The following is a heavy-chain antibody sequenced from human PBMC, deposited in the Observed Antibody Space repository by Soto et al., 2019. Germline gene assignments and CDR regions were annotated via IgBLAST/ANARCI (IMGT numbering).Heavy chain of an antibody. V-gene: IGHV1-69*02. D-gene: IGHD3-10*01. Sequence: QVQLVQSGAEVKKPGSSVRLSCTASGDTFSFYTISWVRQAPGQGPEWMGRIIRMVGMADYPQKVQGRVTISADKSTSTAYMVLSSLRSDDTAVYFCATNYGSGSTHFDYWGQGTLVTVSS. CDR1: GDTFSFYT. J-gene: IGHJ4*02. CDR3: ATNYGSGSTHFDY. CDR2: IIRMVGMA.